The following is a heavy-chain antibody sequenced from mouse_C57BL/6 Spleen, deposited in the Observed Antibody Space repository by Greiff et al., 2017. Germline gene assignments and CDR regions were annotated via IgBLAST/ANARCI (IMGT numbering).Heavy chain of an antibody. Sequence: EVKVVESGPVLVKPGASVKMSCKASGYTFTDYYMNWVKQSHGKSLEWIGVINPYNGGTSYNQKFKGKATLTVDKSSSTAYMELNSLTSEDSAVYYCARSRDGYLWGQGTTLTVSS. D-gene: IGHD2-3*01. V-gene: IGHV1-19*01. J-gene: IGHJ2*01. CDR2: INPYNGGT. CDR3: ARSRDGYL. CDR1: GYTFTDYY.